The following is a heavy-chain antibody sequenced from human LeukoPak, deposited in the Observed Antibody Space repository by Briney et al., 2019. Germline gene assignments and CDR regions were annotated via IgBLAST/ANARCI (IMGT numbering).Heavy chain of an antibody. CDR1: GYTFTSYD. CDR2: MNPNSGNT. D-gene: IGHD5-18*01. J-gene: IGHJ6*03. Sequence: ASVKLSCNASGYTFTSYDINWVRQATGQGLEWVGWMNPNSGNTGYAQKFQGRVTITRNTSISTAYMELSSLRSEDTAVYYCARGLYGYSYGTVRYYYYYMDVWGKGTTVTVSS. CDR3: ARGLYGYSYGTVRYYYYYMDV. V-gene: IGHV1-8*03.